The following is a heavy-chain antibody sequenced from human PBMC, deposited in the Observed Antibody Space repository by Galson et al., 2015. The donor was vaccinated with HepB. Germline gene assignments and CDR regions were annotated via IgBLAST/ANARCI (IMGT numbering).Heavy chain of an antibody. CDR1: GYSFTSYW. CDR2: IDPSDSYI. J-gene: IGHJ4*02. CDR3: ARGSSGWYYFDY. D-gene: IGHD6-19*01. V-gene: IGHV5-10-1*01. Sequence: QSGAEVKKPGESLRISCKGSGYSFTSYWISWVRQMPGKGLEWMGRIDPSDSYINYSPSFQGHVTITADKSISTAYLQWSSLKASDTAMYYCARGSSGWYYFDYWGQGTLVTVSS.